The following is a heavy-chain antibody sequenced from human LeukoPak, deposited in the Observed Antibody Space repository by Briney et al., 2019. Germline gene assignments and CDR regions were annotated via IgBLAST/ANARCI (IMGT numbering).Heavy chain of an antibody. CDR3: ARHTRSGYYDDAFDI. J-gene: IGHJ3*02. CDR2: IYYSGST. Sequence: PGGSLRLSCAASGFTFSSYDMSWVRQPPGKGLEWIGSIYYSGSTYYNPSLKSRVTISVDTSKNQFSLKLSSVTAADTAVYYCARHTRSGYYDDAFDIWGQGTMVTVSS. D-gene: IGHD3-22*01. V-gene: IGHV4-39*01. CDR1: GFTFSSYD.